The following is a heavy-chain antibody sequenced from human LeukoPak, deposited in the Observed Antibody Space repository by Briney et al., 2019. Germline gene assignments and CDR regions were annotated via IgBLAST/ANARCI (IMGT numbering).Heavy chain of an antibody. D-gene: IGHD3-10*01. V-gene: IGHV4-39*01. CDR2: IYYSGST. CDR1: GGSISSSSYY. J-gene: IGHJ4*02. Sequence: SETLSLTCTVSGGSISSSSYYWGWIRQPPGKGLEWIGSIYYSGSTYYNPSLKSRVTISVDTSKNQFSLKLSSVTAADTAVYYCARGAGYYGSGSYYTFDYWGQGTLVTVSS. CDR3: ARGAGYYGSGSYYTFDY.